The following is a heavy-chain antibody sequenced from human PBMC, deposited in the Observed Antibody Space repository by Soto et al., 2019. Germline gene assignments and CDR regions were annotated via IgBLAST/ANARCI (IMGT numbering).Heavy chain of an antibody. V-gene: IGHV4-34*01. D-gene: IGHD6-13*01. CDR3: ARGIAAAGYGYYYYGMDV. J-gene: IGHJ6*02. Sequence: PSETLSLTCAVYGGSFSGYYWSWIRQPPGKGLEWIGEINHSGSTNYNPSLKSRVTISVDTSKNQFSLKLSSVTAADTAVYYCARGIAAAGYGYYYYGMDVWGQGTTVT. CDR2: INHSGST. CDR1: GGSFSGYY.